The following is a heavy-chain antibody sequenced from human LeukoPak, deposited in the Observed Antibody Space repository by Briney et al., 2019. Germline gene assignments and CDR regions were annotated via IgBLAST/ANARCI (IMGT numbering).Heavy chain of an antibody. J-gene: IGHJ4*02. CDR1: GYTFTAYY. CDR2: INPNSGGT. V-gene: IGHV1-2*02. D-gene: IGHD3-22*01. CDR3: ARDYYDSSGYYYMGMGFDY. Sequence: ASVKVSCKASGYTFTAYYMHWVRQAPGQGLEWMGWINPNSGGTNYAQKFQGRVTMTRDTSISTAYMELSRLRSDDTAVYYCARDYYDSSGYYYMGMGFDYWGQGTLVTVSS.